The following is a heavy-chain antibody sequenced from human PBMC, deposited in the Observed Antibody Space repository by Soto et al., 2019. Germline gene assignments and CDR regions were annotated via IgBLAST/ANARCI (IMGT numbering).Heavy chain of an antibody. V-gene: IGHV4-30-2*01. D-gene: IGHD6-19*01. Sequence: SETLSLPCDVSGSSISIHGYSWSWIRQPPGKGLQWIGYIYQSGSTYHNPSLKSRVTISVDRSKNQFSLKLSSVTAADTAVYYCARFLRAVARKWFDPLGMGTPVTV. CDR2: IYQSGST. CDR3: ARFLRAVARKWFDP. CDR1: GSSISIHGYS. J-gene: IGHJ5*02.